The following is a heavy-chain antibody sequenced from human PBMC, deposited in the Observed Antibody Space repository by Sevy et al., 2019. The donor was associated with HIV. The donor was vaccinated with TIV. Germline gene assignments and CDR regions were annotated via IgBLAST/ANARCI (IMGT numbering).Heavy chain of an antibody. CDR3: ARNFYDILTGYYPNWFDP. CDR1: GYTFTGYY. D-gene: IGHD3-9*01. CDR2: INPNSGGT. Sequence: ASVKVSCNASGYTFTGYYMHWVRQAPGQGLEWMGRINPNSGGTNYAQKFQGRVTMTRDTSISTAYMELSRLRSDDTAVYYCARNFYDILTGYYPNWFDPWGQGTLVTVSS. V-gene: IGHV1-2*06. J-gene: IGHJ5*02.